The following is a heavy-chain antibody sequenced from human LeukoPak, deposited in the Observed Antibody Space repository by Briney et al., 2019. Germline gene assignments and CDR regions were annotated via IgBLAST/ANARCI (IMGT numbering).Heavy chain of an antibody. J-gene: IGHJ4*02. CDR2: LYYSGST. CDR1: GGSISSYY. Sequence: SETLSLTCTVSGGSISSYYWSWIRQPPGKGLEWIGYLYYSGSTNYNPSLKSRVTVSVDTSKNQFSLKLSSVTAADTAVYYCARVHITMVRGVIESYYFDYWGQGTLVTVSS. D-gene: IGHD3-10*01. V-gene: IGHV4-59*01. CDR3: ARVHITMVRGVIESYYFDY.